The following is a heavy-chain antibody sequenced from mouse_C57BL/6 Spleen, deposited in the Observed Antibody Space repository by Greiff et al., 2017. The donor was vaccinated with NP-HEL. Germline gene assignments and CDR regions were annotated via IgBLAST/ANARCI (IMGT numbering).Heavy chain of an antibody. CDR3: ARFITTVAYYAMDY. V-gene: IGHV1-26*01. CDR1: GYTFTDYY. D-gene: IGHD1-1*01. J-gene: IGHJ4*01. Sequence: EVQLQQSGPELVKPGASVKISCKASGYTFTDYYMNWVKQSHGKSLEWIGDINPNNGGTSYNQRFKGKATLTVDKSSSTAYRELRSLTSEASAVYYYARFITTVAYYAMDYWGQGTSVTVSS. CDR2: INPNNGGT.